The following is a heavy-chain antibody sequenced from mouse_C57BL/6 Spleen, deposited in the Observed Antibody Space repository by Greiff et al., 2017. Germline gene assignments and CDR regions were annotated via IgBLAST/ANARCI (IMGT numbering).Heavy chain of an antibody. CDR2: IDPETGGT. J-gene: IGHJ4*01. CDR3: TRVDGPYAMDY. CDR1: GYTFTDYE. D-gene: IGHD2-3*01. V-gene: IGHV1-15*01. Sequence: VQLQQSGAELVRPGASVTLSCKASGYTFTDYEMHWVKQTPVHGLEWIGAIDPETGGTAYNQKFKGKAILTADKSSSTAYMELRSLTSEDSAVYYCTRVDGPYAMDYWGQGTSVTVSS.